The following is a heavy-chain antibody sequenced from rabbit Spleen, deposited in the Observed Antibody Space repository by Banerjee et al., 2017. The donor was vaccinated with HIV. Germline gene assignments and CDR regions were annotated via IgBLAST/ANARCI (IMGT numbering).Heavy chain of an antibody. CDR2: IDTGFGGTT. CDR1: GFSFSSNYY. V-gene: IGHV1S40*01. Sequence: QSLEESGGGLVQPEGSLTLTCTASGFSFSSNYYMCWDRQAPGKGLEWIACIDTGFGGTTYYASWAKGRFTISKTSSTTVTLQVTSLTAADTATYFCATYVDYDGDFNLWGQGALVTVS. CDR3: ATYVDYDGDFNL. J-gene: IGHJ4*01. D-gene: IGHD2-1*01.